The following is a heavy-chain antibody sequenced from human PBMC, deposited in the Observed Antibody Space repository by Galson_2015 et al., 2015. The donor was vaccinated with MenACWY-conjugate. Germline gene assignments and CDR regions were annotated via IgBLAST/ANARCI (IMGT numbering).Heavy chain of an antibody. CDR2: INPNTGDP. CDR1: GYTFKRFA. Sequence: SVKVSCKASGYTFKRFAMNWVRQAPGQGLEWLGRINPNTGDPTYAQGFTGRFVFSLDTSVSTAYLQISSLKAEDTAVYYCVRERKQIATTVPMGRFDCWGQGTLVTVSS. V-gene: IGHV7-4-1*02. J-gene: IGHJ4*02. CDR3: VRERKQIATTVPMGRFDC. D-gene: IGHD4-17*01.